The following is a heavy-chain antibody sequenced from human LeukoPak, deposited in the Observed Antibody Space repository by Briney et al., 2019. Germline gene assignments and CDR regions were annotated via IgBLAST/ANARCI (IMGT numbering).Heavy chain of an antibody. V-gene: IGHV3-23*01. CDR2: ISGSGGST. Sequence: PGGTLRLPCAASGFTFSSYGMSWVRQAPGKGLEWVSAISGSGGSTYYADSVKGRFTISRDNAKNSLYLQMNSLRAEDTAVYYCAELGITMIGGVWGKGTTVTISS. CDR1: GFTFSSYG. CDR3: AELGITMIGGV. D-gene: IGHD3-10*02. J-gene: IGHJ6*04.